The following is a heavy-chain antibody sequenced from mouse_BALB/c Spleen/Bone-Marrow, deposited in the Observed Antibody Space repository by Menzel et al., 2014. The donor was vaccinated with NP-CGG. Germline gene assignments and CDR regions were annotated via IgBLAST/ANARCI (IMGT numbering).Heavy chain of an antibody. CDR3: ARGYGNYWYFDV. D-gene: IGHD2-1*01. CDR2: VNPNNGGT. CDR1: GYPFTGYY. Sequence: EVQLQQSGPDLVKPGASMKISCKASGYPFTGYYMHWVKQSHGKSLEWIGRVNPNNGGTSYNQKFKGKAILTVDKSSSTAYMELRSLTSEDSAVYYCARGYGNYWYFDVWGAGTTVTVSS. V-gene: IGHV1-26*01. J-gene: IGHJ1*01.